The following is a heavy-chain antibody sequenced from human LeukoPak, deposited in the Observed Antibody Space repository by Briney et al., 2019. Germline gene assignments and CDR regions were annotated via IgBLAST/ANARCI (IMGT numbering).Heavy chain of an antibody. V-gene: IGHV3-23*01. D-gene: IGHD3-3*01. Sequence: GGSLRLSCAASGFTFSSYAISWVRQAPGKGLEWVSAISGSGGSTYYADSVKGRFTISRDNSKNTLYLQMNSLRAEDTAVYYCAKLTIFGVVIIRKYYFDYWGQGTLVTVSS. CDR1: GFTFSSYA. CDR3: AKLTIFGVVIIRKYYFDY. CDR2: ISGSGGST. J-gene: IGHJ4*02.